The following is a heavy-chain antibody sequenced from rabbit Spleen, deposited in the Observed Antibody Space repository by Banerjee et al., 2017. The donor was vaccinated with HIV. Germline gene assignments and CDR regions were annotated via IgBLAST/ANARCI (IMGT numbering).Heavy chain of an antibody. D-gene: IGHD6-1*01. V-gene: IGHV1S45*01. CDR2: ISSGSSGST. CDR3: ARGFTSYDAIDL. Sequence: QEQLVESGGGLVKPEGSLKLSCTASGFFFSSSYWMCWVRQAPEKGLEWIGCISSGSSGSTYYANWAKGRFTISKTSSTTVTLQMTSLTAADTATYFCARGFTSYDAIDLWGQGTLVTVS. J-gene: IGHJ3*01. CDR1: GFFFSSSYW.